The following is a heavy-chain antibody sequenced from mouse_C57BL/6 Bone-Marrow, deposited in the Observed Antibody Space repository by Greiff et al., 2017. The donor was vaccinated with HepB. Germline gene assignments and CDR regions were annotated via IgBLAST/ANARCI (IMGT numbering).Heavy chain of an antibody. CDR3: AIYYDYDDYAMDY. J-gene: IGHJ4*01. CDR1: GYTFTSYW. Sequence: QVQLQQPGAELVKPGASVKMSCKASGYTFTSYWITWVKQRPGQGLEWIGDIYPGSGSTNYNEKFKSKATLTVDTSSSPAYMQLSSLTSEDSAVYCCAIYYDYDDYAMDYWGQGTSVTVSS. V-gene: IGHV1-55*01. CDR2: IYPGSGST. D-gene: IGHD2-4*01.